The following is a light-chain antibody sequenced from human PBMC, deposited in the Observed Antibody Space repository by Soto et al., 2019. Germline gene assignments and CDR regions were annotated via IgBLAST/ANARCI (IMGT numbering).Light chain of an antibody. CDR1: QSVSGSY. CDR3: QQRSNWPPIT. Sequence: EVVLTQSPGTLSLSPGERADLSCRASQSVSGSYVAWYQQKPGQAPRLLIYGASNRATGIPDRFSGSGSGTDFTLTISSLEPEDFAVYYCQQRSNWPPITFGQGTRLEIK. CDR2: GAS. V-gene: IGKV3D-20*02. J-gene: IGKJ5*01.